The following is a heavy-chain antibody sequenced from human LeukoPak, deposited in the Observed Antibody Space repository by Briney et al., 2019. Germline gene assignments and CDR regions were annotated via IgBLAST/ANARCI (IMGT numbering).Heavy chain of an antibody. CDR2: IKGDGSHT. V-gene: IGHV3-74*01. J-gene: IGHJ5*01. CDR1: GFTFSNYW. D-gene: IGHD3-9*01. CDR3: VRDWDHFDFDS. Sequence: GGSLRLSCAASGFTFSNYWMRWVRQAPGKGLVWVSRIKGDGSHTIYADSVKGRFTISRDNAKNTLYLQMKSLRAEDTAVYYCVRDWDHFDFDSWGLGTLVTVSS.